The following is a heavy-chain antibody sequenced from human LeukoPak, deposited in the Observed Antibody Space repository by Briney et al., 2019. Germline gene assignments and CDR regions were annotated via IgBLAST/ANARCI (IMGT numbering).Heavy chain of an antibody. CDR2: IYTSGST. Sequence: SETLSLTCTVSGGSISSGSYYWSWNRQPAGKGLEWIGRIYTSGSTNYNPSLKSRVTISVDTSKNQFSLKLSSVTAADTAVYYCARSVAVAGVDYWGQGTLVTVSS. D-gene: IGHD6-19*01. J-gene: IGHJ4*02. CDR3: ARSVAVAGVDY. V-gene: IGHV4-61*02. CDR1: GGSISSGSYY.